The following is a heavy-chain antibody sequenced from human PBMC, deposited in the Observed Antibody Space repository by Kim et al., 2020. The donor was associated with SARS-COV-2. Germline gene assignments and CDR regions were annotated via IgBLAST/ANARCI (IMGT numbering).Heavy chain of an antibody. CDR3: ARGPGSSWHPRYYYGMDV. CDR1: GGSFSGYY. D-gene: IGHD6-13*01. V-gene: IGHV4-34*01. J-gene: IGHJ6*01. Sequence: SETLSLTCAVYGGSFSGYYWSWIRQPPGKGLEWIGEINHSGSTNYNPSLKSRVTISVDTTKNQFSLQLSSVTAADTAVYYCARGPGSSWHPRYYYGMDV. CDR2: INHSGST.